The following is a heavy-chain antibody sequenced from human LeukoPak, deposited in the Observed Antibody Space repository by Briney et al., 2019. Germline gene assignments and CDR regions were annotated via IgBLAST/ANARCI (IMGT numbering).Heavy chain of an antibody. J-gene: IGHJ4*02. CDR1: GGSISSYY. V-gene: IGHV4-59*08. CDR3: ARLSPRYYDSSGYYFWVPFDY. D-gene: IGHD3-22*01. CDR2: IYYSGST. Sequence: PSETLSLTCTVSGGSISSYYWSWIRQPPGKGLEWIGYIYYSGSTNYNPSLKSRVTISVDTSKNQFSLKLSSVTAADTAVYYCARLSPRYYDSSGYYFWVPFDYWGQGTLVTVSP.